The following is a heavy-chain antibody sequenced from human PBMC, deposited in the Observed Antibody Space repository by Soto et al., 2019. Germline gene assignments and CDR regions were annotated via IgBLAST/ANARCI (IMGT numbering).Heavy chain of an antibody. V-gene: IGHV6-1*01. Sequence: SQTLSLTCAISGDSVSSNSAAWNWLRQSPARGLDWLGRTYYRSKWYNDYAVSVKSRITINPDTSKNQFSLQLNSVTPEDTAVYYCAREARMRTPGIEVAGIVQYYYGMDVWGQGTTVTVSS. CDR2: TYYRSKWYN. D-gene: IGHD6-19*01. J-gene: IGHJ6*02. CDR3: AREARMRTPGIEVAGIVQYYYGMDV. CDR1: GDSVSSNSAA.